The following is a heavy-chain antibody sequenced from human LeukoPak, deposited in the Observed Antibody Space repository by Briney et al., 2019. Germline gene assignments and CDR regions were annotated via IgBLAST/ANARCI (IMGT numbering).Heavy chain of an antibody. Sequence: GGSLRLSCAASGFTFSTYWMTWVRQAPGKGLEWVANIKEDGSQKYYVDSVKGRFTISRDNAKNSLYLQMDSLRAEDTAVYYCARDTGCAGGTCFAFYDYWGQGTLVTVSS. V-gene: IGHV3-7*01. D-gene: IGHD2-15*01. CDR3: ARDTGCAGGTCFAFYDY. CDR1: GFTFSTYW. CDR2: IKEDGSQK. J-gene: IGHJ4*02.